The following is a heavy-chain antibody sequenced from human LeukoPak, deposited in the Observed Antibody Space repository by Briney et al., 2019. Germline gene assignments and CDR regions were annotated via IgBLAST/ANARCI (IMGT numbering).Heavy chain of an antibody. CDR3: ARDLEAANTYYFDY. D-gene: IGHD6-13*01. V-gene: IGHV3-66*01. CDR2: ISSAGTT. J-gene: IGHJ4*02. CDR1: GFTVSSSY. Sequence: PGGSLRLSCAASGFTVSSSYMSWVRQAPGKGLEWVSIISSAGTTYYADSVKGRFTISRDNSKNTVYLQVNSLRDEATAVYYCARDLEAANTYYFDYWGQGTMVTVSS.